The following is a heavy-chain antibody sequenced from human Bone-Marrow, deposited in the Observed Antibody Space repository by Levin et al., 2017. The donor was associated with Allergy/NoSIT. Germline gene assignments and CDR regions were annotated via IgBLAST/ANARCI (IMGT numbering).Heavy chain of an antibody. CDR2: IYYEGRTK. CDR3: TRGWGSSRHHSEFDI. V-gene: IGHV3-33*01. CDR1: GFMFSDYG. Sequence: PGGSLRLSCAASGFMFSDYGMHWVRQAPGKGLEWAAVIYYEGRTKYYADSVKGRFTISRDNSMNTLFLQMNSLRAEDTAMYYCTRGWGSSRHHSEFDIWGQGTMVAVSS. D-gene: IGHD3-16*01. J-gene: IGHJ3*02.